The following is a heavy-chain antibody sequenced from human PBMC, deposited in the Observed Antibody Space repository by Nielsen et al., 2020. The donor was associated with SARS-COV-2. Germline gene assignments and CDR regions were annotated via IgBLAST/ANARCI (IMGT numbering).Heavy chain of an antibody. CDR3: ARAGRGIFGVVIIGFDY. CDR2: IYYSGST. D-gene: IGHD3-3*01. J-gene: IGHJ4*02. Sequence: SETLSLTCTVSGGSISSGGYYWSWIRQHPGKGLEWIGYIYYSGSTYYNPSLKSRVTISVDTSKNQFSLKLSSVTAADTAVYYCARAGRGIFGVVIIGFDYWGQGTLVTVSS. CDR1: GGSISSGGYY. V-gene: IGHV4-31*03.